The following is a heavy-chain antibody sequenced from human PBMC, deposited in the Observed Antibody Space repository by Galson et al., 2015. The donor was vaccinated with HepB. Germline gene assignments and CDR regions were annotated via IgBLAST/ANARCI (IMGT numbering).Heavy chain of an antibody. CDR3: AREGDYRFDY. Sequence: SVKASCKASGYSFTGYYMHWVRQAPGQGLEWMGWINPNTVATNYAQKFQGRVTMTRDTSINTAYMELSGLTSDDTAVYYCAREGDYRFDYWGQGTLVTVSS. CDR1: GYSFTGYY. D-gene: IGHD3-16*02. J-gene: IGHJ4*02. CDR2: INPNTVAT. V-gene: IGHV1-2*02.